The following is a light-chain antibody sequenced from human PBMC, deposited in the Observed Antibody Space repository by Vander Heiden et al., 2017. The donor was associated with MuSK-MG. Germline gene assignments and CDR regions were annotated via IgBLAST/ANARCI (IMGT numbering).Light chain of an antibody. V-gene: IGLV2-11*01. J-gene: IGLJ3*02. CDR3: CPYAGSYLWV. CDR2: DVS. Sequence: QSALTQPRSVSGSPGQSVTISCTGTSSDVGGYNYVSWSQQHPGNAPKLMVYDVSKRPSVVPDRFSASKSGNTASLTISVLQEEDDADYYCCPYAGSYLWVFGGGTKLTVL. CDR1: SSDVGGYNY.